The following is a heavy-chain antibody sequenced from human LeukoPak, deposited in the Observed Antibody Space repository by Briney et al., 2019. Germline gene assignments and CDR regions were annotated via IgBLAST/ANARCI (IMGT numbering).Heavy chain of an antibody. Sequence: GGSLRLSCAASGFTFSSYGMSWVRQAPGKGLEWVSAISGSGGSTYYADSVKGRFTISRDNSKNTLYLQMNSLRAEDTAVYYCAKDLSGYYDSSGYFPFDYWGQGTLVTVSS. D-gene: IGHD3-22*01. CDR3: AKDLSGYYDSSGYFPFDY. V-gene: IGHV3-23*01. CDR2: ISGSGGST. J-gene: IGHJ4*02. CDR1: GFTFSSYG.